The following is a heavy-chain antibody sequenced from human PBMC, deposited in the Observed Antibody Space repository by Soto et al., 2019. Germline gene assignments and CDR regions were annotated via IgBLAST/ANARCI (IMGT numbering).Heavy chain of an antibody. Sequence: ASVKVSCKASGYTFTSYDINWVRQATGQGLEWMGWMNPNSGNTGYAQKFQGRVTMTRNTSISTAYMELSSLRSEDTAVYYCARYPDIVVVPAAQVDAFDIWGQGTMVTVSS. CDR1: GYTFTSYD. D-gene: IGHD2-2*01. CDR2: MNPNSGNT. J-gene: IGHJ3*02. V-gene: IGHV1-8*01. CDR3: ARYPDIVVVPAAQVDAFDI.